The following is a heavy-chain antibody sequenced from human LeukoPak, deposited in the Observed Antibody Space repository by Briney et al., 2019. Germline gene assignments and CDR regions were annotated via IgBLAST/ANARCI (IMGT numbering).Heavy chain of an antibody. J-gene: IGHJ4*02. CDR3: AREIPVGAFDY. Sequence: PGGSLRLSCAASGFTFSSYAMHWVRQAPGKGLEWVAVISYDGSNKYYADSVKGRFTISRDNSKNTLYLQMNSLRAEDTAVYYCAREIPVGAFDYWGQGTLVTVSS. CDR2: ISYDGSNK. V-gene: IGHV3-30-3*01. CDR1: GFTFSSYA. D-gene: IGHD1-26*01.